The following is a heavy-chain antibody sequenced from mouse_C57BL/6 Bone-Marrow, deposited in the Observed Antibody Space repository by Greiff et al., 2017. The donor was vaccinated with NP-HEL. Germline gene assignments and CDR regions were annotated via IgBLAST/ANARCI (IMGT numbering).Heavy chain of an antibody. V-gene: IGHV1-72*01. CDR3: ARYYYGSSAFVY. CDR2: IDPNSGGT. D-gene: IGHD1-1*01. CDR1: GYTFTSYL. J-gene: IGHJ2*01. Sequence: VQLQQPGAELVKPGASVKLSCKASGYTFTSYLMHWVKQRPGRGLEGIGRIDPNSGGTKYNEKFKSKATLTVDKPSSTAYMQLNSLTSEDSAVYYCARYYYGSSAFVYWGQGTTLTVSS.